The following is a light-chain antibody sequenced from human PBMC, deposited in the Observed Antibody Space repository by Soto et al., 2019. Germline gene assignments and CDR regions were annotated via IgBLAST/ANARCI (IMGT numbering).Light chain of an antibody. CDR2: HAS. Sequence: EIVMTQSPATLSVAPGERATLSCRASQSVGTNLAWYQQKPGQAPRLLIYHASTRVTGVPDRFSGSGSGTECTLTISSLQSEDFGVYHCQQYNNWPPITFGQGTLLEIK. V-gene: IGKV3-15*01. J-gene: IGKJ5*01. CDR3: QQYNNWPPIT. CDR1: QSVGTN.